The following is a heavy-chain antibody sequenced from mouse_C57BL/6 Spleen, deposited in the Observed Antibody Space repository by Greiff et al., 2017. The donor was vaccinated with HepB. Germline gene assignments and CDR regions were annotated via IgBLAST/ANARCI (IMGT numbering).Heavy chain of an antibody. J-gene: IGHJ3*01. CDR2: INPNNGGT. Sequence: EVQLQQSGPELVKPGASVKISCKASGYTFTDYYMNWVKQSHGKSLEWIGDINPNNGGTSYNQKFKGKATLTVDKSSSTAYMELRSLTSEDSAVYYCARPYDYGKVAWFAYWGQGTLVTVSA. CDR1: GYTFTDYY. CDR3: ARPYDYGKVAWFAY. V-gene: IGHV1-26*01. D-gene: IGHD2-4*01.